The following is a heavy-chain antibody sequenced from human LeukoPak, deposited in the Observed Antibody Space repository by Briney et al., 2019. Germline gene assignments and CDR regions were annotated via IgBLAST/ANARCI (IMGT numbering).Heavy chain of an antibody. CDR3: ARIYCSSTSCYLLDY. V-gene: IGHV1-2*02. CDR2: INPNSGGA. J-gene: IGHJ4*02. D-gene: IGHD2-2*01. CDR1: GYSFIGYY. Sequence: ASVKVSCKASGYSFIGYYIHWVRQAPREALEWMGCINPNSGGANYAQKFQGRVTMTRDTSISTVYMELTRLRSDDTAMYYCARIYCSSTSCYLLDYWGQGTLVTVSS.